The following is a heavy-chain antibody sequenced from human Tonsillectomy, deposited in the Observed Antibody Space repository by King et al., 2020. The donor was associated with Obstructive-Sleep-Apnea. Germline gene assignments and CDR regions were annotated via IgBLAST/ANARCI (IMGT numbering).Heavy chain of an antibody. J-gene: IGHJ4*02. D-gene: IGHD6-25*01. V-gene: IGHV4-34*01. CDR3: ARGHTPRRLDY. CDR2: INHDGST. CDR1: GESFSGYY. Sequence: VQLQQWGAGLLKPSETLSLTCAVYGESFSGYYWSWIRQPPGKGLEWIGEINHDGSTNYNPSLKSRVTISMDTSKSQFSLNLSSMIAADTAVYYCARGHTPRRLDYWGQGTLVTVSS.